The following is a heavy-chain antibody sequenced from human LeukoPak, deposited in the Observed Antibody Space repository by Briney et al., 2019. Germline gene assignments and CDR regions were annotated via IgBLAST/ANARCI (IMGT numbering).Heavy chain of an antibody. J-gene: IGHJ3*02. CDR1: GASISSYY. Sequence: PSETLSLTCTVSGASISSYYWSWIRQPPGKGLEWIAYIYYSGSTNYNPSLKSRVTISLDTSKNQFSLKLSSVTAADTAVYYCARNLWFGESSGAFYIWGQGTMVTVSS. CDR2: IYYSGST. V-gene: IGHV4-59*01. D-gene: IGHD3-10*01. CDR3: ARNLWFGESSGAFYI.